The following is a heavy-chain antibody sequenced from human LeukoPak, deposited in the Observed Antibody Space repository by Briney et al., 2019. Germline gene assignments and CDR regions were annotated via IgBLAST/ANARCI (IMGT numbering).Heavy chain of an antibody. D-gene: IGHD3-3*01. CDR2: IYYSGST. CDR1: GGSISSGDYY. CDR3: ATIDFWSGYYYFDY. Sequence: SETLSLTCTVSGGSISSGDYYWSWIRRPPGKGLEWIGYIYYSGSTYYNPSLKSRVTISVDTSKNQFSLKLSSVTAADTAVYYCATIDFWSGYYYFDYWGQGTLVTVSS. V-gene: IGHV4-30-4*01. J-gene: IGHJ4*02.